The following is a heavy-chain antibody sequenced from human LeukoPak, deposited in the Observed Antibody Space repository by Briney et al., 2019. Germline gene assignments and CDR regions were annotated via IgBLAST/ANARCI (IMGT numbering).Heavy chain of an antibody. D-gene: IGHD1-1*01. CDR2: IFYNGST. Sequence: SQTLSLTCTVSSDSISGGGYYWSWIRQHPGKGLEWIGSIFYNGSTYFNPSHKSRLTISVDTSKKQFSLKLSSVTAADTAVYYCAVGVQTYFDYWGQGTLVTVSS. CDR3: AVGVQTYFDY. V-gene: IGHV4-31*03. CDR1: SDSISGGGYY. J-gene: IGHJ4*02.